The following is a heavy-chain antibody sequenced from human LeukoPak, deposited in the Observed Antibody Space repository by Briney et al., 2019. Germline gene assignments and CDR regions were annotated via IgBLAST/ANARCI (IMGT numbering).Heavy chain of an antibody. CDR3: ARFVGSDYAGSFDL. J-gene: IGHJ4*02. CDR1: GFRFSGHG. Sequence: GTSLRLSCAGSGFRFSGHGMHWVRQAPGKGLEWLGYIWYDGSNSDYVDPVKGRFTISRDNSKNTVYLQMNSLRAKDTAVYHCARFVGSDYAGSFDLWGQGTPVTVSS. V-gene: IGHV3-33*01. CDR2: IWYDGSNS. D-gene: IGHD3-10*01.